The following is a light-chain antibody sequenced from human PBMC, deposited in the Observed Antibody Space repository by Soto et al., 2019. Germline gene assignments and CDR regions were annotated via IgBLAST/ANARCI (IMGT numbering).Light chain of an antibody. CDR3: SSYAGSNSFV. J-gene: IGLJ1*01. V-gene: IGLV2-8*01. CDR1: SSDVGGYNF. CDR2: EVS. Sequence: QSALTQPPSASGSPGQSGIISCTGTSSDVGGYNFVAWYQQHPGKAPKLMISEVSKRPSGVPDRFSGSKSGNTASLTVSGLQAEDEADYYCSSYAGSNSFVFGTGTKVTVL.